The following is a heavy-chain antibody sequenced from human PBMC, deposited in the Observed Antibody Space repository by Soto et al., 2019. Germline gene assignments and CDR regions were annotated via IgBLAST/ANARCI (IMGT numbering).Heavy chain of an antibody. Sequence: PGGSLRLSCAASGFTFRSYEMNWVRQAPGKGLEWVSYISSTGLTTYYADSLKGRFTISRDNPKNSLHLQMDSLRAEDTAVYYCARSRGDYWGQGTLVTVPS. CDR3: ARSRGDY. V-gene: IGHV3-48*03. CDR1: GFTFRSYE. CDR2: ISSTGLTT. J-gene: IGHJ4*02.